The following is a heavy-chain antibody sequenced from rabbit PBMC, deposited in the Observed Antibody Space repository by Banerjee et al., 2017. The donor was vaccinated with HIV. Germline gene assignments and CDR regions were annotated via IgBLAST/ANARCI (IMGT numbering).Heavy chain of an antibody. CDR2: IHTSSGNT. Sequence: QEQLEESGGDLVKPEGSLTLTCKASGFDFSSNAMCWVRQAPGKGLELIACIHTSSGNTWYASWVNGRFTISRENTQNTLYLQLNSLTAADTATYFCARDLAGVIGWNFDLWGPGTLVTVS. CDR3: ARDLAGVIGWNFDL. CDR1: GFDFSSNA. J-gene: IGHJ4*01. D-gene: IGHD4-1*01. V-gene: IGHV1S47*01.